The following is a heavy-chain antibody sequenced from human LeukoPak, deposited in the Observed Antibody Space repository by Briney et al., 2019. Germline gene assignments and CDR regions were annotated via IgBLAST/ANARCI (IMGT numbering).Heavy chain of an antibody. CDR3: ARDSAGNDC. J-gene: IGHJ4*02. Sequence: GGSLRLSCAASGFTFSTYWMSWVRQAPGKRLEWVANIKQDGSEKYYVDSVKGRFTISRDNAKNSLYLQMNSLRAEDTAMYYCARDSAGNDCWGQGTLVTVSS. D-gene: IGHD6-13*01. CDR2: IKQDGSEK. V-gene: IGHV3-7*01. CDR1: GFTFSTYW.